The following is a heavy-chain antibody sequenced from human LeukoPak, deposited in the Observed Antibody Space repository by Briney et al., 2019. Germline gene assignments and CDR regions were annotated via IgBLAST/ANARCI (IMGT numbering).Heavy chain of an antibody. J-gene: IGHJ4*02. CDR1: GFTFIIYT. CDR3: AKDKVYYDSSGYYAARDY. CDR2: ISGSGGST. Sequence: GGSLRLSCAASGFTFIIYTMSGVRQAPGKGREGVSAISGSGGSTYYAHSVSGRFTISRENSKNTLYMQMNSLRAGDTAVYYCAKDKVYYDSSGYYAARDYWGQGTLVTVSS. D-gene: IGHD3-22*01. V-gene: IGHV3-23*01.